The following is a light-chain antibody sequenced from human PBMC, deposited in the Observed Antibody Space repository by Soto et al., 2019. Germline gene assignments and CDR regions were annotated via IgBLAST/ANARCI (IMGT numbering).Light chain of an antibody. V-gene: IGLV1-47*01. CDR2: RNN. Sequence: QSVLTQPPSASGTPGQRVTISXXGSXSNIGSNFVYWYQQFPGTAPKLLIYRNNQRPSGVPDRFSGSKSGTSASLAISGLPSEDEADYYCAAWDDSLSGWVFGGGTQLTVL. J-gene: IGLJ3*02. CDR1: XSNIGSNF. CDR3: AAWDDSLSGWV.